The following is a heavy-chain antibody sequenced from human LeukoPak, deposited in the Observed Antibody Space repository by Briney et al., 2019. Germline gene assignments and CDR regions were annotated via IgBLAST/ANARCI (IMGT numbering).Heavy chain of an antibody. J-gene: IGHJ4*02. CDR2: IYYSGST. CDR1: GGSISSSSYY. Sequence: SETLSLTCTVSGGSISSSSYYWGWIRQPPGKGLEWIGSIYYSGSTYYNPSLKSRVTISVDTSKNPFSLKLSSVTAADTAVYYCAKVRITIFGVVMGYFDYWGQGTLVTVSS. V-gene: IGHV4-39*01. D-gene: IGHD3-3*01. CDR3: AKVRITIFGVVMGYFDY.